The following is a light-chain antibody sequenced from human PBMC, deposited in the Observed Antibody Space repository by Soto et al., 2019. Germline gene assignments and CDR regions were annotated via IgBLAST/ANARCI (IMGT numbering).Light chain of an antibody. CDR2: GAS. Sequence: EIVLTQSPGTLSLYTGERATLSCRASQSVSSSYLAWYQQKPGQAPRLLIYGASNRATGIPARFSGSGSGTDFTLTISNLEPEDFAVYYCQQRSNWPANFGQGTRLEI. J-gene: IGKJ5*01. CDR1: QSVSSSY. CDR3: QQRSNWPAN. V-gene: IGKV3D-20*02.